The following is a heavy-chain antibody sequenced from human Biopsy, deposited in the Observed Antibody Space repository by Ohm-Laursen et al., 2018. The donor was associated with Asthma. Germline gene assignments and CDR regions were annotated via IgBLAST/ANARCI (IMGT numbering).Heavy chain of an antibody. V-gene: IGHV4-61*01. D-gene: IGHD2-15*01. Sequence: SDTLSLTCTVSGGSVSSGSYYWRWIRQPPGKGLAWVRYISYSGSTDYNPSLKSRLTISMRTSKNQFSLKLSSVTAADTAVYYCARVPTTLRYFDLWGRGTLVTVSS. J-gene: IGHJ2*01. CDR3: ARVPTTLRYFDL. CDR1: GGSVSSGSYY. CDR2: ISYSGST.